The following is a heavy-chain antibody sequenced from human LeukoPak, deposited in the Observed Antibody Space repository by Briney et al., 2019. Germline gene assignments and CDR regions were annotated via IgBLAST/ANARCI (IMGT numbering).Heavy chain of an antibody. Sequence: GGSLRLSCAASRFTFRDHFMSWIRQPPGKGLEYVSYISSSGSDTYYSDSVKGRFTVSRDNAKNSLFLQMNSLRAEDTAVYYCARVRGGGTTLVYYYMDVWGKGTTVTVSS. J-gene: IGHJ6*03. CDR2: ISSSGSDT. CDR1: RFTFRDHF. V-gene: IGHV3-11*04. D-gene: IGHD1-1*01. CDR3: ARVRGGGTTLVYYYMDV.